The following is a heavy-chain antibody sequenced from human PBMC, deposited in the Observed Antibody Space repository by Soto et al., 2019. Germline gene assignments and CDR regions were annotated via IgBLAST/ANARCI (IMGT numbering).Heavy chain of an antibody. J-gene: IGHJ4*02. CDR1: GYTFTGYY. Sequence: ASVKVSCKASGYTFTGYYMYWVRQAPGQGLELMGWIYPNTGATNSAQKFQGRVTMTRDTSISTAYMELSRLRSDDTAVYYCARDGASVMVEFDYWGQGTLVTVSS. CDR3: ARDGASVMVEFDY. D-gene: IGHD5-18*01. V-gene: IGHV1-2*02. CDR2: IYPNTGAT.